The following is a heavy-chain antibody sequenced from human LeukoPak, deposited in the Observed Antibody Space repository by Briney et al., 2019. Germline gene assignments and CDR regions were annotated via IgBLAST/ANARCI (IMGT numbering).Heavy chain of an antibody. CDR1: GGSISSGDYY. J-gene: IGHJ6*04. CDR2: IYYSGST. V-gene: IGHV4-30-4*01. Sequence: SETLSLTCTVSGGSISSGDYYWSWIRQPPGKGLEWIGYIYYSGSTYYNPSLKSRVTISVDTSKNQFSLKLSSVTAADTAMYYCARDAVDGSGPRYYYYYGMDVWGKGTTVTVSS. D-gene: IGHD3-10*01. CDR3: ARDAVDGSGPRYYYYYGMDV.